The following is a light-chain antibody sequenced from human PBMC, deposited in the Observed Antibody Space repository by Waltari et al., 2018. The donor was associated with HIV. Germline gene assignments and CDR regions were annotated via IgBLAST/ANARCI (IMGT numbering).Light chain of an antibody. J-gene: IGLJ2*01. CDR2: QND. CDR1: IVDKTD. CDR3: QAWDNDYVV. Sequence: FEMSQPPSVSVSPGQTARITCSGAIVDKTDVFWYHQKSGQAPVLVIYQNDRRPSWIAGRFSGSKSGTTATLTISGTQTTDEGDFYCQAWDNDYVVFGGGTKLTVL. V-gene: IGLV3-1*01.